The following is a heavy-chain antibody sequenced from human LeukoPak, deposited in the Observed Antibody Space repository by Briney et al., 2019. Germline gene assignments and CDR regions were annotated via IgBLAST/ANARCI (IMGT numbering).Heavy chain of an antibody. CDR3: AGMTTLIRGRRFDS. CDR1: GYSNNSAYY. V-gene: IGHV4-38-2*01. CDR2: LFPGLST. Sequence: KSSETLSLTCSVSGYSNNSAYYWGWIRQPPGKGLEWIGNLFPGLSTEHNPSLKGRVTIFLDTSKNIFSLRLTSVTAADTALHFCAGMTTLIRGRRFDSWGQGALVTVSS. D-gene: IGHD1-1*01. J-gene: IGHJ4*02.